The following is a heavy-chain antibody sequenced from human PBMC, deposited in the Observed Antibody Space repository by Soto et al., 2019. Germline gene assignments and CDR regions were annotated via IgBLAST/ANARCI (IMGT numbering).Heavy chain of an antibody. CDR2: ISAYNGNT. CDR3: AREEVVVVPAANYYYYYYYMDV. CDR1: GYTFTSYG. J-gene: IGHJ6*03. D-gene: IGHD2-2*01. Sequence: GASVKVSCKSSGYTFTSYGISWVRQAPGQGLEWMGWISAYNGNTNYAQKLQGRVTMTTDTSTSTAYMELRSLRSDDTAVYYCAREEVVVVPAANYYYYYYYMDVRGKGTTVTVSS. V-gene: IGHV1-18*01.